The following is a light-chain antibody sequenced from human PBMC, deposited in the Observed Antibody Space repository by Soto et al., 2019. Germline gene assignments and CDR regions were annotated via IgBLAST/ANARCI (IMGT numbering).Light chain of an antibody. V-gene: IGLV1-44*01. CDR3: AAWDDSLNARGV. CDR1: RSNIGSNA. J-gene: IGLJ3*02. Sequence: QSVLTQPPSASGTPGQRVTISCSGSRSNIGSNAVSWYQQLPGTAPKLLIYNDNQRPSGVPDRFSASKSGTSASLAISGLQSEDEGDYYCAAWDDSLNARGVFGGGTKVTVL. CDR2: NDN.